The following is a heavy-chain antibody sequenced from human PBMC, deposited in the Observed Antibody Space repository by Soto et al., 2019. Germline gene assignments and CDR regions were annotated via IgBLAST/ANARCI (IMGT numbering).Heavy chain of an antibody. Sequence: ASVKVSCKASGYTFTSYGISWVRQAPGQGLEWMGWISAYNGNTNYAQKLQGRVTMTTDTSTCTAYMELSSLRSEDTAVYYCARLGYGSSTSCYGWGYMDVWGKGTTVTVSS. D-gene: IGHD2-2*01. CDR3: ARLGYGSSTSCYGWGYMDV. CDR2: ISAYNGNT. CDR1: GYTFTSYG. J-gene: IGHJ6*03. V-gene: IGHV1-18*01.